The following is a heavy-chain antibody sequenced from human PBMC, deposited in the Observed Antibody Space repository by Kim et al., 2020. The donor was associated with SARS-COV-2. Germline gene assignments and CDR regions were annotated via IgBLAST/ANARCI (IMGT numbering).Heavy chain of an antibody. V-gene: IGHV4-31*03. J-gene: IGHJ4*02. D-gene: IGHD3-10*01. CDR2: IYYSGST. CDR1: GGSISSGGYY. Sequence: SETLSLTCTVSGGSISSGGYYWSWIRQHPGKGLEWIGYIYYSGSTYYNPSLKSRVTISVDTSKNQFSLKLSSVTAADTAVYYCARVSSYYYGSGRYNEFDYWGQGTLVTVSS. CDR3: ARVSSYYYGSGRYNEFDY.